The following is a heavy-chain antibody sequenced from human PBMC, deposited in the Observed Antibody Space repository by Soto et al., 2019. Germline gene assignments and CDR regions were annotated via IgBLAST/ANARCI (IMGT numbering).Heavy chain of an antibody. Sequence: PSETLSLTCAAYGGSFSGYYWSWIRQPPGKGLEWIGEINHSGSTNYNPSLKSRVTISVDTSKNQFSLKLSSVTAADTAVYYCARAYGGNPRWGFSYFDYWGQGTLVTVSS. CDR2: INHSGST. CDR3: ARAYGGNPRWGFSYFDY. D-gene: IGHD4-17*01. CDR1: GGSFSGYY. J-gene: IGHJ4*02. V-gene: IGHV4-34*01.